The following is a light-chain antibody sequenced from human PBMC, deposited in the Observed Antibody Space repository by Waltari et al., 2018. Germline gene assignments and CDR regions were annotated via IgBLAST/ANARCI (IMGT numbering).Light chain of an antibody. J-gene: IGLJ3*02. CDR2: NVS. CDR3: WSFTGSYWM. CDR1: SGDVGASHY. V-gene: IGLV2-11*01. Sequence: QSALTQPRSVSASPGQSVTISCSGTSGDVGASHYVAWYQQHPGKAPKVMIFNVSKRPPGVPDRFSGSRSGNTASLSISGLQAEDEADYYCWSFTGSYWMFGGGTRLTVL.